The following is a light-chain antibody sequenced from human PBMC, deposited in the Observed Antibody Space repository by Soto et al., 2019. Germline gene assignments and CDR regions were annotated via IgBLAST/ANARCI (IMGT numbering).Light chain of an antibody. CDR3: ASYTPSPSLV. CDR2: EVN. V-gene: IGLV2-14*01. CDR1: SSDVGGKNH. Sequence: QSALTQPASVTGSPGQSITISCTGTSSDVGGKNHVSWYQQYPGKAPRLIIYEVNNWPSGVSNGFSGSKSGNTASLTISGLQAEDEADYYCASYTPSPSLVFGGGTKLTVL. J-gene: IGLJ2*01.